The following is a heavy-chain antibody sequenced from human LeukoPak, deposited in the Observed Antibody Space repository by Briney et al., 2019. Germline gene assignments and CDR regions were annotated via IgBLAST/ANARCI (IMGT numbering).Heavy chain of an antibody. CDR2: IYDDGNT. V-gene: IGHV3-53*01. CDR3: ARGLRDHWRGYAGY. J-gene: IGHJ4*02. D-gene: IGHD3-3*01. Sequence: PGGSLSLSCAASGFIVSDNYVGWVRQAPGKGLAWVSVIYDDGNTYYADSVKGRFTISRDTTKNTLWLQINALRVEDTAVYYCARGLRDHWRGYAGYWGQGILVTVSS. CDR1: GFIVSDNY.